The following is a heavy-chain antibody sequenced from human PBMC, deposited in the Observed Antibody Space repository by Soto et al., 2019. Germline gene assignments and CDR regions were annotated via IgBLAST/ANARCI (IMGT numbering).Heavy chain of an antibody. D-gene: IGHD2-15*01. Sequence: SVKVSCKASGGTFSNYSISWVRQAPGQGLEWMGGIIPIFGTSNYAQKFQGRVTLTADESTNTAYMELSTLRSEDTALYYCATDVIVMVLAATSAGGRFDPWGQGTLVTVSS. J-gene: IGHJ5*02. V-gene: IGHV1-69*13. CDR1: GGTFSNYS. CDR3: ATDVIVMVLAATSAGGRFDP. CDR2: IIPIFGTS.